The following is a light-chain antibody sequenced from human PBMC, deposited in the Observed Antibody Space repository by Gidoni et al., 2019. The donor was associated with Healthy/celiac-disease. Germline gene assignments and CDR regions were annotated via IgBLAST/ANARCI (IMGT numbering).Light chain of an antibody. CDR2: EVS. CDR3: SSYTSSSTLV. J-gene: IGLJ3*02. CDR1: SSDVGGYNY. Sequence: QSALTQPASVSGSPGQSITISCTGTSSDVGGYNYVSWYQQHPGKAPKLRIYEVSNRPSGVSNRFSDSKSGNTASLTLSGLQAEDEADYYCSSYTSSSTLVFGGGTKLTVL. V-gene: IGLV2-14*01.